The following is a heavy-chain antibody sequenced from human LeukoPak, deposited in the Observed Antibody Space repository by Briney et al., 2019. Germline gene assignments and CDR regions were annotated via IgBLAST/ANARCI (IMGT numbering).Heavy chain of an antibody. CDR1: GFAFIGYA. Sequence: PGGSLRLSCTVSGFAFIGYAMSWARQAPGKGPEWVSSIGARGDVTYSADSVKGRFTISRDNSKSTPFLQMNSLRAEATAVYSCAKLHSTASFTGRFPGRNYFDSWGPGSPVTVSS. CDR3: AKLHSTASFTGRFPGRNYFDS. J-gene: IGHJ4*02. D-gene: IGHD1-26*01. CDR2: IGARGDVT. V-gene: IGHV3-23*01.